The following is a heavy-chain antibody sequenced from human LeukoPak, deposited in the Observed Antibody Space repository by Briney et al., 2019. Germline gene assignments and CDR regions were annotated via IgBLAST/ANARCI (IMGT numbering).Heavy chain of an antibody. CDR3: ARGGSRVGDPYNWFDP. CDR1: GYSISSGYY. Sequence: SETLSLTCAVSGYSISSGYYWGWIRQPPGKGLEWIGSIYHSGSTYYNPSLKSRVTISVDTSKNQFSLKLGSVTAADTAVYYCARGGSRVGDPYNWFDPWGQGTLVTVSS. D-gene: IGHD1-26*01. CDR2: IYHSGST. V-gene: IGHV4-38-2*01. J-gene: IGHJ5*02.